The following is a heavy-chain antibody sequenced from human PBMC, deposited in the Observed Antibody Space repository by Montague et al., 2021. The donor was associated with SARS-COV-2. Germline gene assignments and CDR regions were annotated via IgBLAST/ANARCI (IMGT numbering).Heavy chain of an antibody. CDR3: ARRGRKLLPVATTIGGFDI. CDR2: IYDSGST. J-gene: IGHJ3*02. V-gene: IGHV4-39*02. Sequence: SETLSLTCTVSDRSISSSNYYWDWIRQPPGKGLEWIGSIYDSGSTYYNPSLKSRVTISVDTPKNHFSLKLSSVTAADTAVYYCARRGRKLLPVATTIGGFDIWGQGTIVTVSS. D-gene: IGHD5-12*01. CDR1: DRSISSSNYY.